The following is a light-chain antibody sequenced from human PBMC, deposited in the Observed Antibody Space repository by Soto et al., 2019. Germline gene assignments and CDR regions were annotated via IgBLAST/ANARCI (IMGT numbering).Light chain of an antibody. J-gene: IGKJ4*01. Sequence: DIQMTQSPSSLSASVGDRVTITCRASQTIYDYVTWFQQRPGKAPKVLIYGASTLQSGVPSRFSGSGSGTEFTLTISNFQPEDFATYYCQQNFSPHLTSGGGTKVDI. V-gene: IGKV1-39*01. CDR1: QTIYDY. CDR3: QQNFSPHLT. CDR2: GAS.